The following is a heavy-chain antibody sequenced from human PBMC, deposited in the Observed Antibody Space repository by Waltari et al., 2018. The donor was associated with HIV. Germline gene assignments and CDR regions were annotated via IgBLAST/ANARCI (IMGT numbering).Heavy chain of an antibody. V-gene: IGHV3-23*01. J-gene: IGHJ3*02. CDR1: GFNFRNFA. Sequence: EVQLLESGGGLVQPGGSLRLSWAASGFNFRNFAISWVRQATGHGPEWVSALSGSGRTASYAHYVKSLFTISRDFSNHTLFLQMNNLRAEDTTVYFCAKSMRDLRPSAFDIWGQRTMVAISS. CDR2: LSGSGRTA. CDR3: AKSMRDLRPSAFDI. D-gene: IGHD2-8*01.